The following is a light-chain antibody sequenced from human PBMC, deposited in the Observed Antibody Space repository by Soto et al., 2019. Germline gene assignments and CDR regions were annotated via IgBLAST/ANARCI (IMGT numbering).Light chain of an antibody. J-gene: IGKJ4*01. Sequence: DIQMTQSRSSLSASVGDRVSITCQASQDIKNYLNWYQQKSGKAPKLLIYDASDLETGVPSRFSGSGSATDFTFTINSLQPQDIATYYCQQYDNLPLTFGGGTKVDI. CDR2: DAS. V-gene: IGKV1-33*01. CDR3: QQYDNLPLT. CDR1: QDIKNY.